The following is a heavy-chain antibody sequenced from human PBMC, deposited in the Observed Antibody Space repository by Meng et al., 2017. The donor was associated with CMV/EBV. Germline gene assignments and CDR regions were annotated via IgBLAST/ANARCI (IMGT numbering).Heavy chain of an antibody. CDR2: ISSSSTI. D-gene: IGHD2/OR15-2a*01. J-gene: IGHJ3*02. CDR1: GFTFSSYS. Sequence: GESLKISCAASGFTFSSYSMNWVRQAPGKGLEWVSYISSSSTIYYADSVKGRFTISRDNAKDSLYLQMNSLRAEDTAVYYCARVSPIGVDIWGQGTMVTVSS. V-gene: IGHV3-48*04. CDR3: ARVSPIGVDI.